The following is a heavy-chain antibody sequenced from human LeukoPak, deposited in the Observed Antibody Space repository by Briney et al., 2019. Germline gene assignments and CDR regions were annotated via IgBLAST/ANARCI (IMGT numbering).Heavy chain of an antibody. D-gene: IGHD3-10*01. Sequence: GASVQVSYKVSGYTLTELPMHWVRQAPGKGLEWMGGFDPEDGETNYAQKVQGRVTMTEDKSTDTAYMELSSLRAEDTAVYYCATTRTLRVDLGSDYWGQGTLVTVSS. CDR2: FDPEDGET. V-gene: IGHV1-24*01. J-gene: IGHJ4*02. CDR1: GYTLTELP. CDR3: ATTRTLRVDLGSDY.